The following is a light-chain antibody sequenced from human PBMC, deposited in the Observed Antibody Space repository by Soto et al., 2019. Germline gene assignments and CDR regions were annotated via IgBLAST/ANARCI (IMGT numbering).Light chain of an antibody. CDR3: QQYNNWPLT. V-gene: IGKV1-39*01. J-gene: IGKJ4*01. Sequence: DIQLTQSPSSLSASVGDRVTITCRASQTIDTYVHWYQHKPGTAPKGLIYAATYLQNGVPSRFSGTGSGADFTLTISSLQPEDFAVYYCQQYNNWPLTFGGGTKVDIK. CDR2: AAT. CDR1: QTIDTY.